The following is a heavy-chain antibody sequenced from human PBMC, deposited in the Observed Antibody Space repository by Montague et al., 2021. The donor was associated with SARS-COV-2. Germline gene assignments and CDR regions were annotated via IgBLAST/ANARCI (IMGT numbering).Heavy chain of an antibody. D-gene: IGHD3-16*01. J-gene: IGHJ3*02. CDR2: IFWDDDK. CDR3: ARRPGWGGDTYDT. CDR1: GFSLSASGVG. Sequence: PALVKPTQTLTLTCSFSGFSLSASGVGVGWIRQPPGQALEWLALIFWDDDKRYSPSLKNRLTVIKDTSKNQVVLTMTNMDPVDTATYYCARRPGWGGDTYDTWGQGTTVTVSA. V-gene: IGHV2-5*02.